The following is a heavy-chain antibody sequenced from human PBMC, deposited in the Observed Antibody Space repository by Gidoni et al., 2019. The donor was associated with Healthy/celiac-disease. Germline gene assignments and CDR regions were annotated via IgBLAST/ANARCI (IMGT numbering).Heavy chain of an antibody. V-gene: IGHV3-23*01. CDR2: ISGSGGST. CDR1: GFTFSRYA. Sequence: EVQLLESGGGLVQPGGSLRLSCAASGFTFSRYAMSWVRQAPGKGLEWVSAISGSGGSTYYADSVKGRFTISRDNSKNTLYLQMNSLRAEDTAVYYCAKEERLWGGFISGDFQHWGQGTLVTVSS. CDR3: AKEERLWGGFISGDFQH. D-gene: IGHD6-25*01. J-gene: IGHJ1*01.